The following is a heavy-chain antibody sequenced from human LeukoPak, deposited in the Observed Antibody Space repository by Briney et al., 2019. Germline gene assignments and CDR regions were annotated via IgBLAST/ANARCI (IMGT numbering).Heavy chain of an antibody. V-gene: IGHV1-69*13. J-gene: IGHJ4*02. CDR1: GGTFSSYA. D-gene: IGHD2-2*01. Sequence: SVKVSCKASGGTFSSYALSWVRQAPGQGLEWMGGIIPIFGAANYAQKFQGRVTITADESTSTAYMELSSLRSEDTAVYYCAAVVPAVMGYFDYWGQGTLVTVSS. CDR2: IIPIFGAA. CDR3: AAVVPAVMGYFDY.